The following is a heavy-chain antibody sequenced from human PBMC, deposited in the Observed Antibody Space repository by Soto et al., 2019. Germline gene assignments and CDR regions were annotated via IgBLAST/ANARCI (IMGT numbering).Heavy chain of an antibody. D-gene: IGHD5-12*01. CDR3: ARPQGVDTVGEEPSRDAFDI. Sequence: QVQLVQSGAEVKKPGSSVKVSCKASGGTFSSYAISWVRQAPGQGLEWMGGIIPIFGTANYAQKFQGRVTITADESTSTAYXEXSSLRSEDTXXYYCARPQGVDTVGEEPSRDAFDIWGQGTMVTVSS. CDR1: GGTFSSYA. CDR2: IIPIFGTA. J-gene: IGHJ3*02. V-gene: IGHV1-69*12.